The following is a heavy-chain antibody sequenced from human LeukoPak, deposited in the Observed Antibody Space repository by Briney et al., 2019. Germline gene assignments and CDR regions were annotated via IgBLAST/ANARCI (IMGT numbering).Heavy chain of an antibody. CDR2: VYSGGST. J-gene: IGHJ3*01. CDR3: ARDRRYNGPGGFDL. V-gene: IGHV3-66*01. D-gene: IGHD3-10*01. CDR1: GFTISTNY. Sequence: QSGGSLRLSCVASGFTISTNYMNWVRQAPGKGLEWVSVVYSGGSTYYADSVKGRFTISRDNSENTLYLQMNSLRVEDTAMYYCARDRRYNGPGGFDLWGQGTVVTVSS.